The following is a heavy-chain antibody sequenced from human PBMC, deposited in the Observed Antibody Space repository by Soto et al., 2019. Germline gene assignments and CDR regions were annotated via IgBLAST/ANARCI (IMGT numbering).Heavy chain of an antibody. D-gene: IGHD6-13*01. Sequence: QVQLVESGGGLVKPGGSLRLSCAASGFTFSDYYMSWIRQAPGKGLEWVSYISSSGSTIYYADSVKGRFTISRDNAKNSLYLQMNSLRAEDTAVYYWARDPQDYSSSWPNWFDPWGQGTLVTVSS. CDR3: ARDPQDYSSSWPNWFDP. CDR1: GFTFSDYY. V-gene: IGHV3-11*01. J-gene: IGHJ5*02. CDR2: ISSSGSTI.